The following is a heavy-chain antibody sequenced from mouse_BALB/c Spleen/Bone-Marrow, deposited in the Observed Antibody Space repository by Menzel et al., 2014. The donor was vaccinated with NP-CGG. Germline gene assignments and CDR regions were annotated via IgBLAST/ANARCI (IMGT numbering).Heavy chain of an antibody. D-gene: IGHD2-4*01. V-gene: IGHV4-1*02. J-gene: IGHJ4*01. CDR3: ASQGYYDYVDY. Sequence: EVMLVESGGGLVQPGGSLKLSCAASGFDFSRYWMSWVRQAPGKGLEWIGEINPDSSTINYTPSLKDKFTISRDNAENTLYLKMSKVRSEDTALYYCASQGYYDYVDYWGQGTSVTVSS. CDR2: INPDSSTI. CDR1: GFDFSRYW.